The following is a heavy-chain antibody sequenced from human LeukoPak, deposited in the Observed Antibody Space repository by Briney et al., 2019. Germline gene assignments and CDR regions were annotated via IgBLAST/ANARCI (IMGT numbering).Heavy chain of an antibody. CDR3: ARDWAAAAILFAFDI. V-gene: IGHV3-7*01. J-gene: IGHJ3*02. CDR2: IKKDGTDG. D-gene: IGHD2-2*01. Sequence: GGSLTLSCVASGFAFNNHWVHWVRQAPGKGLEWVANIKKDGTDGNYVDSVKGRFTISRDNAKNTLYLQMNSLRAEDTAVYYCARDWAAAAILFAFDIWGQGTMVTVSS. CDR1: GFAFNNHW.